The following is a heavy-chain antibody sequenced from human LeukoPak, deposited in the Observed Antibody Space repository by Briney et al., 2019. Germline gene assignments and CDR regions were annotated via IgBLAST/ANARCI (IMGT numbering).Heavy chain of an antibody. J-gene: IGHJ6*02. CDR1: GFTFSSYA. CDR3: GKWGGGGDGSGSYYCNV. Sequence: GGSLRLSCAASGFTFSSYAMSWVRQAPGKGLEWVSAISGSGGSTYYADSVKGRFTISRDNSKNTLYLQMNSLRAEDTAVYYWGKWGGGGDGSGSYYCNVWGQGTTVTVSS. CDR2: ISGSGGST. V-gene: IGHV3-23*01. D-gene: IGHD3-10*01.